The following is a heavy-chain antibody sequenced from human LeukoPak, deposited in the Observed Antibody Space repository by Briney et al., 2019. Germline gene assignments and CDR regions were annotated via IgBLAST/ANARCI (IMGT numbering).Heavy chain of an antibody. CDR1: GGSISSYY. J-gene: IGHJ4*02. D-gene: IGHD6-13*01. CDR2: IYYSGST. V-gene: IGHV4-59*08. Sequence: SETLSLTCTVSGGSISSYYWSWIRQPPGKGLEWIGYIYYSGSTNYNPSLKGRVTISVDTSKNQFSLKLSSVTAADTAVYYCARRGSSWSRGYFDYWGQGTLVTVSS. CDR3: ARRGSSWSRGYFDY.